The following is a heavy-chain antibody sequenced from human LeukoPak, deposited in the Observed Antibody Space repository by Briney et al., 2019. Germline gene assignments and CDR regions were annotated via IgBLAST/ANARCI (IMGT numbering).Heavy chain of an antibody. D-gene: IGHD7-27*01. V-gene: IGHV1-8*01. CDR2: MSPNSGDT. CDR1: GYTFTSYD. Sequence: ASVKVSCKASGYTFTSYDSNWVRQATGQRPEWMGWMSPNSGDTGYAQKFQDRVTMTRNTSISTAYMELSSLRSDDTAVYYCARGPPNWGYDYWGPGTLVTVSS. CDR3: ARGPPNWGYDY. J-gene: IGHJ4*02.